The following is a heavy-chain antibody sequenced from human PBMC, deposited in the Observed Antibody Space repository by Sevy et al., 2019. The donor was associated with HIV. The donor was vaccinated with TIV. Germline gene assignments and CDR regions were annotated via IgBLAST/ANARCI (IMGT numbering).Heavy chain of an antibody. CDR1: GFSISTHA. V-gene: IGHV3-23*01. D-gene: IGHD1-26*01. CDR2: ISATGGST. J-gene: IGHJ4*02. CDR3: AEGATAFLADLDF. Sequence: GGSLRLSCGASGFSISTHAMNWVRQAPGRGLEWISGISATGGSTHYADSVKGRFTISRDNPKNTVHLQMNSLRAEETDLYYCAEGATAFLADLDFWGQGTLVTVSS.